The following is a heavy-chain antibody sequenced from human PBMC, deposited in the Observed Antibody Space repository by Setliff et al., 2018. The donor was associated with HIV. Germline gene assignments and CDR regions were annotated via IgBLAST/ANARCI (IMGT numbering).Heavy chain of an antibody. CDR2: ISAYHGNT. D-gene: IGHD3-16*01. Sequence: ASVKVSCKASGYTFTSYGITWVRQAPGQGLEWMGWISAYHGNTNYAQKLQGRVTMTTDTSTSTAYMELRSLRSDDTAVYYCARDRAPHRDYVWGPPGPDAFDIWGQGTMVTVSS. CDR1: GYTFTSYG. V-gene: IGHV1-18*01. CDR3: ARDRAPHRDYVWGPPGPDAFDI. J-gene: IGHJ3*02.